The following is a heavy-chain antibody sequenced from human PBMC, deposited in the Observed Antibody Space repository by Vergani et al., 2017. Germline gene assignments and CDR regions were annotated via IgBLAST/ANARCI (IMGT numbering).Heavy chain of an antibody. V-gene: IGHV3-48*01. CDR1: GFAFSSYA. CDR2: IRSSSSTI. Sequence: EVQLLESGGGLVQPGGSLRLSCAASGFAFSSYAMNWVGQAPGKGLEWVSYIRSSSSTIYYADSVKGRFTITRDNAKNSLYLQMNSLRAEDTAVYYCARLKWVQYGSSTSCKNYGMDVWGQGTTVTVSS. CDR3: ARLKWVQYGSSTSCKNYGMDV. J-gene: IGHJ6*02. D-gene: IGHD2-2*01.